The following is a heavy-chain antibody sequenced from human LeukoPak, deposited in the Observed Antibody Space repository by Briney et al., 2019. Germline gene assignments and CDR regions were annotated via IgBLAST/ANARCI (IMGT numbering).Heavy chain of an antibody. CDR3: ARAGYTISSYRFDY. D-gene: IGHD3-16*02. CDR1: GGSINSYW. Sequence: SETLSLTCSVSGGSINSYWWSWIRQPAGKGLVFIGRIYTTGMTNYNPSLKSRVSMSVDTPKNQFSLELRSVTAADTAVYFCARAGYTISSYRFDYWGQGALVTVSS. CDR2: IYTTGMT. J-gene: IGHJ4*02. V-gene: IGHV4-4*07.